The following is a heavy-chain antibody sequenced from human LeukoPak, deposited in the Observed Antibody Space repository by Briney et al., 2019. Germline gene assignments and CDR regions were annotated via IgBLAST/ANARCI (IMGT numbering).Heavy chain of an antibody. CDR2: INHSGST. D-gene: IGHD6-13*01. V-gene: IGHV4-34*01. Sequence: SETLSHTCAVYGGSFSGYYWSWIRQPPGKGLEWIGEINHSGSTNYNPSLKSRVTISVDTSKNQFSLKLSSVTAADTAVYYCAVGVAAGGRAGWFDPWGQGTLVTVSS. J-gene: IGHJ5*02. CDR3: AVGVAAGGRAGWFDP. CDR1: GGSFSGYY.